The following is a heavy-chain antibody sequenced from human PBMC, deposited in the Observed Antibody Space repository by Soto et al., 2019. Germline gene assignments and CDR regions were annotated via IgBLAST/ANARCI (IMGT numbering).Heavy chain of an antibody. CDR2: ISMDGSST. CDR1: GFSLSSYV. D-gene: IGHD3-22*01. CDR3: ASEDESSGRAGTCHH. Sequence: QVQLVESGGGVVQPGRSLRLSCTASGFSLSSYVMHWVRQGPGEGLEWVAAISMDGSSTYYSDSVKGRFTISRDISKKTLYLQMDSLTVEDTTVYYCASEDESSGRAGTCHHWGQGTLVTVSS. J-gene: IGHJ1*01. V-gene: IGHV3-30*04.